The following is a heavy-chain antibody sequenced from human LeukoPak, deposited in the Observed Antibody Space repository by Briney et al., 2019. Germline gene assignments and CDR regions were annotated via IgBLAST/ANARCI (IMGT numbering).Heavy chain of an antibody. CDR3: ARRRTTVATGGPGWFDP. J-gene: IGHJ5*02. D-gene: IGHD4-17*01. CDR1: GGSISSSSYY. CDR2: IYYSGST. V-gene: IGHV4-39*01. Sequence: PSETLSLTCTVSGGSISSSSYYSGWIRQPPGKGLECIGRIYYSGSTYYNPSLTSRVTISVDTSKNQFSLKLSSVSAADTAVYYCARRRTTVATGGPGWFDPWGQGTLVTVSS.